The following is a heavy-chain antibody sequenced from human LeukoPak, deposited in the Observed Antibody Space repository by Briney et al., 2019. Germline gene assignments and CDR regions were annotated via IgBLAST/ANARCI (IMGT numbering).Heavy chain of an antibody. CDR3: ARASIAVAVYNWFDP. CDR1: GFTFSIYA. Sequence: GGSLRLSCAASGFTFSIYAMNWVRQAPGKGLEWVSSISSSSSYIYYADSVKGRFTISRDNAKNSLYLQMNSLGAEDTAVYYCARASIAVAVYNWFDPWGQGTLVTVSS. V-gene: IGHV3-21*01. D-gene: IGHD6-19*01. J-gene: IGHJ5*02. CDR2: ISSSSSYI.